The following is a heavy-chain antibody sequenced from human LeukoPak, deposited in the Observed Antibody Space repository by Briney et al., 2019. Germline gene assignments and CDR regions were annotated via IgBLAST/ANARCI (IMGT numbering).Heavy chain of an antibody. CDR2: IYYSGST. J-gene: IGHJ5*02. V-gene: IGHV4-31*03. D-gene: IGHD5-18*01. CDR3: ARDYRLPNYNWFDP. Sequence: SQTLSLTCTVSGGSISSGGYYWSWIRQHPGXXXXXXXYIYYSGSTYYNPSLKSRVTISVDTSKNQFSLKLSSVTAADTAVYYCARDYRLPNYNWFDPWGQGTLVTVSS. CDR1: GGSISSGGYY.